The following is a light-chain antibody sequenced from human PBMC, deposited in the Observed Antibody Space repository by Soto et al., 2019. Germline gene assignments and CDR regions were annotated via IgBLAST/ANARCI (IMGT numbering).Light chain of an antibody. CDR2: EVS. J-gene: IGLJ2*01. CDR3: SSYTSSSTLV. CDR1: SSDVGNYKF. Sequence: QSALTQPASVSGSPGQSITISCTGTSSDVGNYKFVSWYQQHPGKAPKLMIYEVSNRPSGVSNRFSGSKSANTASLTISGLQAEDEADYYCSSYTSSSTLVFGGGTKLTVL. V-gene: IGLV2-14*01.